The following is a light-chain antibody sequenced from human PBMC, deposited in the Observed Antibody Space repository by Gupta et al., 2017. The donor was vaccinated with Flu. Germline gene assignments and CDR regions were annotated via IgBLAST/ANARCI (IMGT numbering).Light chain of an antibody. J-gene: IGKJ1*01. CDR2: GAS. V-gene: IGKV1-8*01. CDR1: QDIGNS. CDR3: QQYSNSRT. Sequence: AIRVTQSPSSFSASPGDRVTISCRASQDIGNSLVWYQQKPGKAPNLLISGASTLQSGVPSRFRGSGSGTDFTLTINSLQSDDFATYYCQQYSNSRTFGQGTRVEI.